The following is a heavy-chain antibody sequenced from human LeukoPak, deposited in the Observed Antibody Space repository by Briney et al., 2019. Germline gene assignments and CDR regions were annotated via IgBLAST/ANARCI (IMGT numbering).Heavy chain of an antibody. D-gene: IGHD2-2*01. V-gene: IGHV4-34*01. J-gene: IGHJ4*02. CDR3: ARALRPLSIPAAQGYYFDY. CDR1: GGSFSGYY. Sequence: PSETLSLTCAVYGGSFSGYYWSWIRQPPGKGLEWIGEISHSGSTNYNPSLKSRVTISVDTSKNQFSLKLSSVTAADTAVYYCARALRPLSIPAAQGYYFDYWGQGTLVTVSS. CDR2: ISHSGST.